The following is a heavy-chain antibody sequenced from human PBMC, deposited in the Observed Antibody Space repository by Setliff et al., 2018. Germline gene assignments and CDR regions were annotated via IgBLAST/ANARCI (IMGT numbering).Heavy chain of an antibody. D-gene: IGHD4-4*01. Sequence: GGSLRLSCSVSGITFKNAWMTWVRQAPGKGPEWVGRIKSSREGATSDYGAPAKGRFTISRDDSKNMIYLQMNNLKSDDTGFYYCTTGPRDSRNYMTWLDSWGQGTLVTVPQ. V-gene: IGHV3-15*01. CDR1: GITFKNAW. CDR3: TTGPRDSRNYMTWLDS. CDR2: IKSSREGATS. J-gene: IGHJ5*01.